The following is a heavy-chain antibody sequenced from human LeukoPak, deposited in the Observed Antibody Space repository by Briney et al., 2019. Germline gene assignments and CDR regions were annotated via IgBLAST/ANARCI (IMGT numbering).Heavy chain of an antibody. CDR3: AKNLRSMPPLPLDY. J-gene: IGHJ4*02. CDR2: ISGSGGTT. V-gene: IGHV3-23*01. D-gene: IGHD2-2*01. Sequence: GGSLRPSCAGSGFTFSSHGMSWVRQAPGKGLEWVLAISGSGGTTYYADSVKDRFTISGDNSKRTVFLQMTNLGVDDTAVYYCAKNLRSMPPLPLDYWGQGTLVTVSS. CDR1: GFTFSSHG.